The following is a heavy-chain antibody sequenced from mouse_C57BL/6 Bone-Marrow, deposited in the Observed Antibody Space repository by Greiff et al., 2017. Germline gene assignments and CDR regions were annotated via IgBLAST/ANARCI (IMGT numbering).Heavy chain of an antibody. J-gene: IGHJ4*01. CDR1: GYTFTSYW. CDR2: IDPSDSET. CDR3: ARGGYYYGSRTGYYAMDY. V-gene: IGHV1-52*01. Sequence: VQLQQSGAELVRPGSSVKLSCKASGYTFTSYWMHWVKQRPIQGLEWIGNIDPSDSETHYNQKFKDKATLTVDKSSSTAYMQLSSLTSEDSAVYYCARGGYYYGSRTGYYAMDYWGQGTSVTVSS. D-gene: IGHD1-1*01.